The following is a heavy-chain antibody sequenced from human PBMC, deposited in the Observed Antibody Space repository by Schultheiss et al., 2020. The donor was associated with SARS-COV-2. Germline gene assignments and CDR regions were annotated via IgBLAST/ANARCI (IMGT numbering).Heavy chain of an antibody. D-gene: IGHD2-2*02. CDR2: IYTSGST. V-gene: IGHV4-4*02. Sequence: SETLSLTCAVSGGSISSSNWWSWVRQPPGKGLEWIGSIYTSGSTYYNPSLKSRVTISVDTSKNQFSLKLSYVTAADTAVYYCARRGGGRRYCSSTSCYTGLDYWGQGTLVTVSS. J-gene: IGHJ4*02. CDR3: ARRGGGRRYCSSTSCYTGLDY. CDR1: GGSISSSNW.